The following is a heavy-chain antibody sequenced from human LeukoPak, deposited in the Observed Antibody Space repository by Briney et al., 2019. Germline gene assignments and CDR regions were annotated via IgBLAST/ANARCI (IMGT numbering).Heavy chain of an antibody. CDR1: GFTLSTYA. Sequence: GGSLRLSCAASGFTLSTYAMHWVRQAPGKGLEWVAVIWYDGGNRYYGDSVQGRFTISRDNPKKTLYLQMNSLRAEDTAVYYCARAGTTIGGGYWFDPWGQGTLVTVSS. J-gene: IGHJ5*02. D-gene: IGHD1-1*01. CDR2: IWYDGGNR. V-gene: IGHV3-33*01. CDR3: ARAGTTIGGGYWFDP.